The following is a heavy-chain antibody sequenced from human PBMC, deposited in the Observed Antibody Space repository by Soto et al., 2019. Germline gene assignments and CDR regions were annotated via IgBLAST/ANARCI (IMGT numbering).Heavy chain of an antibody. CDR3: ARDRDIVVVPAAMKRSWFDP. J-gene: IGHJ5*02. Sequence: ASVKVSCKSSGYTFTSYYMHCVRQAPGQGLEWMGIINPSGGSTSYAQKFQGRVTMTRDTSTSTVYMELSSLRSEDTAVYYCARDRDIVVVPAAMKRSWFDPWGQGTLVTVSS. CDR2: INPSGGST. CDR1: GYTFTSYY. V-gene: IGHV1-46*03. D-gene: IGHD2-2*01.